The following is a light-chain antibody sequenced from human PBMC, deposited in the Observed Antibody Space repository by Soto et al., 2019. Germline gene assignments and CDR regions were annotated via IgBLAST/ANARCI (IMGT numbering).Light chain of an antibody. CDR3: QQYKAYPWT. Sequence: IQRNQFDSITSASLGDRVTIICRAIQSISRWLAWYQQKPGKAPKLLIYKASTLESGVPSNFSGSGSWTELSRTISSLEQADFATDDCQQYKAYPWTCVQATKVDI. J-gene: IGKJ1*01. CDR1: QSISRW. V-gene: IGKV1-5*03. CDR2: KAS.